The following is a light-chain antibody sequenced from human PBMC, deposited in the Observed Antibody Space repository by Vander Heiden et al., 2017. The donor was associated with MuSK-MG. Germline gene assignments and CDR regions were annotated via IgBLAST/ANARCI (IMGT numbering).Light chain of an antibody. CDR1: QSVDSW. CDR2: EAS. CDR3: REYHTYPWT. V-gene: IGKV1-5*03. Sequence: DIPVTQSPSALSASVGDRVTITCRASQSVDSWLAWYQQKPGEAPKLLIYEASRLESGVPSRFSGSGSGTAFTLTISNLQPHDFATYYCREYHTYPWTFAQGTKVEV. J-gene: IGKJ1*01.